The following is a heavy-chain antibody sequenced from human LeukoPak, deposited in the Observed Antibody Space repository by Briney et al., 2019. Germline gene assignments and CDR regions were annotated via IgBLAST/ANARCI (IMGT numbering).Heavy chain of an antibody. CDR3: VRGGYYYGPSD. V-gene: IGHV4-4*07. Sequence: SETLSLTCTVSGGSISSYYWSWIRQPAGKGLEWIGRTYTSGSINYNPSLKSRVTMSVDTSKNQFSLKLSSVTAADTAVYYCVRGGYYYGPSDWGQVTLVTVSS. CDR2: TYTSGSI. J-gene: IGHJ4*02. CDR1: GGSISSYY. D-gene: IGHD3-10*01.